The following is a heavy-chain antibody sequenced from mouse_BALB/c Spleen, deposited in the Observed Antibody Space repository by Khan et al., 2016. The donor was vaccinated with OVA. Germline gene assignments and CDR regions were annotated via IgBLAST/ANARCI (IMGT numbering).Heavy chain of an antibody. V-gene: IGHV1-77*01. J-gene: IGHJ3*01. CDR3: ARRNYFGYTFAY. Sequence: VQLQESGAELARPGASVKLSCKASGYSFTDYYINWVKQRTGQDLEWIGEISPGSGDTYYNEKFKGKATLTADKSSSTAYMQLSSLTSEASAVYFCARRNYFGYTFAYWGQGTLVTVSA. D-gene: IGHD1-2*01. CDR1: GYSFTDYY. CDR2: ISPGSGDT.